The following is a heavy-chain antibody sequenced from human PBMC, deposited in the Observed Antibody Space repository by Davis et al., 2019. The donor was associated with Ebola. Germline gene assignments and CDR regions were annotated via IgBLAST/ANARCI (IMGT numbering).Heavy chain of an antibody. CDR1: GFTLRDYY. CDR3: ARGIGYTYGWAY. V-gene: IGHV3-11*04. CDR2: ISKSGDTI. D-gene: IGHD5-18*01. J-gene: IGHJ4*02. Sequence: GESLKISCADSGFTLRDYYMSWFRQVPGKGLEWVSYISKSGDTIYYADSVKGRFTISRDYAKRSLYLQMTSLRVDDTAIYYCARGIGYTYGWAYWGPGTLVTVSS.